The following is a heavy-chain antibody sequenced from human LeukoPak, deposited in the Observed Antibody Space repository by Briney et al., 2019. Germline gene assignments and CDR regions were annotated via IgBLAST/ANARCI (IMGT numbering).Heavy chain of an antibody. J-gene: IGHJ4*02. CDR2: ISSSGSAI. Sequence: GGSLRLSCAASGFSFNFTFSDYYMSWIRQAPGKGLEWVSYISSSGSAIYYADSVKGRFTISRDNAKNSLYLQMNSLGAEDTAVYYCARDFAWTGGYFDYWGQGTLVTVSS. CDR3: ARDFAWTGGYFDY. CDR1: GFSFNFTFSDYY. V-gene: IGHV3-11*04. D-gene: IGHD1-14*01.